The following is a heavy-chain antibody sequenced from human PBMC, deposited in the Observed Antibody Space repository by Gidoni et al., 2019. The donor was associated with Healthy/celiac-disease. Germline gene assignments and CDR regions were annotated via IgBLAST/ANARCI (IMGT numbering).Heavy chain of an antibody. V-gene: IGHV3-30-3*01. CDR1: GFTFSSYA. J-gene: IGHJ4*02. D-gene: IGHD1-26*01. CDR2: ISNDGSNK. CDR3: ARAIKWELRTYFDY. Sequence: QVQLVESGGGVVQPGRSLRLSCAASGFTFSSYAMHWVRQAPGTGLEWVAVISNDGSNKYYADSVKGRFTISRDNSKNTLYLQMNSLRAEDTAVYYCARAIKWELRTYFDYWGQGTLVTVSS.